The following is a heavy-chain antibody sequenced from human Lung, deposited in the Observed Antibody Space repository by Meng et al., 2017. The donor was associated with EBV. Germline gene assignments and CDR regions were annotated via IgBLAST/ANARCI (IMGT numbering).Heavy chain of an antibody. V-gene: IGHV1-69*10. J-gene: IGHJ5*02. Sequence: VQSVEIGAEVKEPGSSVKVSCKASGGTFSSYAISWVRQAPGQGLEWMGGIIPILGIANYAQKFQGRVTITADKSTSTAYMELSSLRSEDTAVYYCAREIVVVPAALNWFDPWGQGTLVTVSS. CDR2: IIPILGIA. CDR1: GGTFSSYA. D-gene: IGHD2-2*01. CDR3: AREIVVVPAALNWFDP.